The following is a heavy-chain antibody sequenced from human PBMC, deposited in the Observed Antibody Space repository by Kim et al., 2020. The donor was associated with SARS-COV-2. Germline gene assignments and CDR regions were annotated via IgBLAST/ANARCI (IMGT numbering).Heavy chain of an antibody. V-gene: IGHV4-34*01. CDR3: ARLGTSRIAVAGSGDY. D-gene: IGHD6-19*01. J-gene: IGHJ4*02. Sequence: SVKSRVTISVDTSKNQFSLKLSSVTAADTAVYYGARLGTSRIAVAGSGDYWGQGTLVTVSS.